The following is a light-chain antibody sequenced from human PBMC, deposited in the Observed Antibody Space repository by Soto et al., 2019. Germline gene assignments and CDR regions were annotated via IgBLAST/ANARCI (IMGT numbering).Light chain of an antibody. CDR1: QDISNY. V-gene: IGKV1-27*01. Sequence: DIQMTQSPSSLSASVGDRVTITCRTSQDISNYLAWYQQKPGKVPKLLIYAASSLRSGVPSRFTASAFGTDFTLTLSSLQPQPVATSYCHHYGRAPDPWTFGQGTKVDIK. CDR3: HHYGRAPDPWT. J-gene: IGKJ1*01. CDR2: AAS.